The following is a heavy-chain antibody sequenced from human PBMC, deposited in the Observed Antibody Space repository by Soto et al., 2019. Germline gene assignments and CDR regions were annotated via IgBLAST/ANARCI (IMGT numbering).Heavy chain of an antibody. V-gene: IGHV4-4*02. CDR1: GGSISSSNW. CDR2: IYHSGST. D-gene: IGHD6-13*01. CDR3: ARDLGIAAAGYYYYYGMDV. Sequence: SETLSLTCAVSGGSISSSNWWSWVRQPPGKGLEWIGEIYHSGSTNYNPSLKSRVTISVDKSKNQFSLKLSSVTAADTAVYYCARDLGIAAAGYYYYYGMDVWGQGTTVTVSS. J-gene: IGHJ6*02.